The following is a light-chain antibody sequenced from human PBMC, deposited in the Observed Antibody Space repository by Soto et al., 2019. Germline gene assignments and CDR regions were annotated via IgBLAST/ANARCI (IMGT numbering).Light chain of an antibody. CDR2: DAS. CDR3: QQRSNWPPT. V-gene: IGKV3-11*01. CDR1: QSVSSY. J-gene: IGKJ1*01. Sequence: EIVLTQSPATLSLSPGERATLSCRASQSVSSYLAWYQQKPGQAPRLLIYDASNRSTGIPARFSGSGSGTDFTLTISNLEPEDFAVYYCQQRSNWPPTFGQGTKVESK.